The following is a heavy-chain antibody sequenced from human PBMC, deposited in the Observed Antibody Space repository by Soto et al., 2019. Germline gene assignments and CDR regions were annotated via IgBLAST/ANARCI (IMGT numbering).Heavy chain of an antibody. CDR3: ARREAGYGDFTY. CDR2: IYHSRST. CDR1: SGSMSRSNW. D-gene: IGHD4-17*01. V-gene: IGHV4-4*02. J-gene: IGHJ4*02. Sequence: QVQLQESGTGLVKPLGTLSLTCAASSGSMSRSNWWSMVRTPPGKGLEWIRKIYHSRSTNYNPSLKSRVTLSVDKSNNQFSLKLSSVTAADAAVYYCARREAGYGDFTYWGQGTLVTVSS.